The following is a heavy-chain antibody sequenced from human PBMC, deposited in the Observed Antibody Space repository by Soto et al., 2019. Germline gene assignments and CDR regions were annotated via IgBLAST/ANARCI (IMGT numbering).Heavy chain of an antibody. D-gene: IGHD1-26*01. J-gene: IGHJ6*02. CDR1: GFTFSSYS. CDR3: AKGQWVHYGMDV. CDR2: ISSSSSTI. Sequence: GGSLRLSCAASGFTFSSYSMNWVRQAPGKGLEWVSYISSSSSTIYYADSVKGRFTISRDNSKNTLYLQLNSLRAEDTALYYCAKGQWVHYGMDVWGQGTTVTVSS. V-gene: IGHV3-48*01.